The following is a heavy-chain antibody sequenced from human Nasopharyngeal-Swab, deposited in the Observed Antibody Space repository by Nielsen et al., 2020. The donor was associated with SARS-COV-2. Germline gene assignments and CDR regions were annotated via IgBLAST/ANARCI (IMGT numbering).Heavy chain of an antibody. CDR3: AKLDSSGWLLFDY. CDR2: ISGSGGST. Sequence: WIRQPPGKGLEWVSAISGSGGSTYYADSVKGRFTISRDNSKNTLYLQMNSLRAEDTAVYYCAKLDSSGWLLFDYWGPGTLVTVSS. D-gene: IGHD6-19*01. J-gene: IGHJ4*02. V-gene: IGHV3-23*01.